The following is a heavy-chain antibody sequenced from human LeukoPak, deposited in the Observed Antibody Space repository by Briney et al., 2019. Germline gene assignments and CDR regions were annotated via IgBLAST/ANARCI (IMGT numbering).Heavy chain of an antibody. D-gene: IGHD1-1*01. CDR2: MYYSGSA. CDR3: ARDNEKGAFDI. V-gene: IGHV4-59*01. J-gene: IGHJ3*02. CDR1: GGSISSYY. Sequence: SETLSLTCTVPGGSISSYYWSWIRQPPGKGLEYIAYMYYSGSANYNPSLKSRVTISVDTSKNQFSLKLSSVTAADTAVYYCARDNEKGAFDIWGRGTMVTVSS.